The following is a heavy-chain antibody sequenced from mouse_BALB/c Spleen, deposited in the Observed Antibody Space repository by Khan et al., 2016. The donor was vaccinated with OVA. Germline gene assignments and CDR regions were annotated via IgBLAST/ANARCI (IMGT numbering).Heavy chain of an antibody. J-gene: IGHJ1*01. V-gene: IGHV9-3-1*01. Sequence: QIQLVQSGPELKKPGETVKISCKASGYTFTNYGMNWVKQAPGKGLKWMGWINTYTGEPTYADDFKGRFAFSLETSASTAYLQINNLKNDDTATYFCASGSYWYIDVWGAGTTVTVSS. D-gene: IGHD1-1*01. CDR1: GYTFTNYG. CDR2: INTYTGEP. CDR3: ASGSYWYIDV.